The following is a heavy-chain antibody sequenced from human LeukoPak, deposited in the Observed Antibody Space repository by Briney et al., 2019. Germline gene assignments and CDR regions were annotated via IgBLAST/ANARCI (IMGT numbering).Heavy chain of an antibody. Sequence: SETLSLTCTVSGGSISSSSYYWGWIRQPPGKGLEWIGSIYYSGSTYYSPSLKGRVTISVDTSKNQFSLKLSSVTAADTAVYYCATLKGYCSGGSCYYFDYWGQGTLVTVSS. CDR1: GGSISSSSYY. CDR2: IYYSGST. V-gene: IGHV4-39*01. J-gene: IGHJ4*02. D-gene: IGHD2-15*01. CDR3: ATLKGYCSGGSCYYFDY.